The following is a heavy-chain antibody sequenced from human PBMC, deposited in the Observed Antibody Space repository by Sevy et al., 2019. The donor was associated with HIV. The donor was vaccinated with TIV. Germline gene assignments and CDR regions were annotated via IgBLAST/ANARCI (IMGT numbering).Heavy chain of an antibody. J-gene: IGHJ6*02. CDR2: ISGSGGST. Sequence: GGSLRLSCAASGFTFSSYAMSWVRQAPGKGLEWVSAISGSGGSTYYADSVKGRFTISRDNSKNTLYLQMNSLRAEDTAVYYCANGYNDYYYGMDVWGQGTTVTVSS. V-gene: IGHV3-23*01. D-gene: IGHD5-12*01. CDR1: GFTFSSYA. CDR3: ANGYNDYYYGMDV.